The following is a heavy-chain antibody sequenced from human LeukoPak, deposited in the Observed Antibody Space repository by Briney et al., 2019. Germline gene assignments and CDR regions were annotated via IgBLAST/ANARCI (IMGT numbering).Heavy chain of an antibody. CDR1: GFTFSNAY. D-gene: IGHD2-21*01. CDR3: ITPLPYSAQ. Sequence: GGSLRLSCAASGFTFSNAYMNWVRQAPGKGLEWVGRIKPKTDSETTEYAAPAKDRFSISRDDSKSMVYLQMNSLKTEDTAVYYCITPLPYSAQGGQGTLVTVSS. CDR2: IKPKTDSETT. J-gene: IGHJ4*02. V-gene: IGHV3-15*07.